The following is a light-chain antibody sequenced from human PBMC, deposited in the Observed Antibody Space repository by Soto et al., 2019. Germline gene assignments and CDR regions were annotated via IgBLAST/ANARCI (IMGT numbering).Light chain of an antibody. Sequence: QSVLTQPASVSEAPRQRVTISCSGSSSNIGHNAVNWYQQLPGKAPKLLIYYDDLLPSGVADRFSGSTSGTYASLAISGLLYADEADYYCAAWDASLNGWVFGGGTKLTVL. J-gene: IGLJ2*01. V-gene: IGLV1-36*01. CDR3: AAWDASLNGWV. CDR1: SSNIGHNA. CDR2: YDD.